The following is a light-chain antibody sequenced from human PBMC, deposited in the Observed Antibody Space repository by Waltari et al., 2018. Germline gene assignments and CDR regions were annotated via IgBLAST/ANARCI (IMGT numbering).Light chain of an antibody. J-gene: IGLJ2*01. Sequence: SYVLTQPPSVSVAPGQTASIPCGGNNIATKSVHWYQQKPGQAPVLVVYNDSDRPPGIPERFSGSNSGNTATLTISRVEAGDEADYYCQVWDTTADLAIFGGGTKLTVL. CDR1: NIATKS. CDR3: QVWDTTADLAI. CDR2: NDS. V-gene: IGLV3-21*02.